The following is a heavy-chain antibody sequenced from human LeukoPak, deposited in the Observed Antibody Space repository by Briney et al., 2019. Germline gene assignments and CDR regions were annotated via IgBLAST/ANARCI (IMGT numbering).Heavy chain of an antibody. V-gene: IGHV3-7*01. J-gene: IGHJ4*02. Sequence: GGSLRLSCAASGFNFDDSWMTWVRQAPGKGLEWVANIKNDGTEKYYADFVKGRFTISRDNVESFLFLQMDSLRADDKAVYYCVRISTAVAGPDYWGQGTLLTVSS. CDR3: VRISTAVAGPDY. D-gene: IGHD6-19*01. CDR2: IKNDGTEK. CDR1: GFNFDDSW.